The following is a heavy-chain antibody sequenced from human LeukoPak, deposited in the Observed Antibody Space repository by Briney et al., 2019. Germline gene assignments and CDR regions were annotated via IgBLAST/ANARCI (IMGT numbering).Heavy chain of an antibody. CDR3: AGDRSGWYVSY. CDR1: GLTLSTDW. Sequence: GGSLRLSCEASGLTLSTDWMSWVRQTPGKGLEWVANIKHDGSEKNYVDSVRGRFTISRDNAKNSLYLQMNSLRAEDTAVYYCAGDRSGWYVSYWGQGTLVTVSS. CDR2: IKHDGSEK. D-gene: IGHD6-19*01. J-gene: IGHJ4*02. V-gene: IGHV3-7*04.